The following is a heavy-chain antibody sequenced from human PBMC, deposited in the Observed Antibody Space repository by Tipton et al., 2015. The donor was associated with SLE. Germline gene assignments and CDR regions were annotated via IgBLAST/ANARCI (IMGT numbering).Heavy chain of an antibody. D-gene: IGHD2-8*02. Sequence: TLSLTCTVSGDSISSGAYYWNWIRQHPGKGLEWIGHIYYSGSTYYNPSLKSRVTISVDTSKHQVSLKLSSVTAADTAVYYCAGDVADSDSTGIPGDFWGQGTLVTVSS. V-gene: IGHV4-31*03. J-gene: IGHJ4*02. CDR3: AGDVADSDSTGIPGDF. CDR1: GDSISSGAYY. CDR2: IYYSGST.